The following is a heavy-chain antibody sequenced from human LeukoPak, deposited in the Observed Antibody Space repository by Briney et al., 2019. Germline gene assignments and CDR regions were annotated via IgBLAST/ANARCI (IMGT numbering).Heavy chain of an antibody. CDR2: INPNSGGT. J-gene: IGHJ3*02. V-gene: IGHV1-2*02. D-gene: IGHD2-2*03. CDR3: ARFSGYCSSTSCYMVQLEDAFDI. Sequence: ASVKVSCKASGYTFTGCYMHWVRQAPGQGREWMGWINPNSGGTNYAQKFQGRVTMTRDTSISTAYMELSRLRSDDTAVYYCARFSGYCSSTSCYMVQLEDAFDIWGQGTMVTVSS. CDR1: GYTFTGCY.